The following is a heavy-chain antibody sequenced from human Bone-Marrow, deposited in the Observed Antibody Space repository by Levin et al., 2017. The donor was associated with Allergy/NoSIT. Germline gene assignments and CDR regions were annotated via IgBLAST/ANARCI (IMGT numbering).Heavy chain of an antibody. CDR1: GFNFNSYA. V-gene: IGHV3-23*01. Sequence: GESLKISCAASGFNFNSYAMAWVRQAPGKGLEWVSVISNSPYYADSVKGRVTISRDSSKNTLYLHMNSLRVDDTAVYFCARGSNYHNGGGYYGWFDPWGQGTLVTVSS. D-gene: IGHD2-8*01. CDR3: ARGSNYHNGGGYYGWFDP. J-gene: IGHJ5*02. CDR2: ISNSP.